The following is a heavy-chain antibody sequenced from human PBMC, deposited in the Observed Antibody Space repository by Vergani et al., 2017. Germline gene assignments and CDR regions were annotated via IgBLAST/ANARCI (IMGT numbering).Heavy chain of an antibody. J-gene: IGHJ4*02. D-gene: IGHD6-13*01. CDR1: GFTFDNYA. CDR2: ISWNSGFI. Sequence: EVQLVESGGGLVQPGRSLRLSCVASGFTFDNYAMHWVRQAPGKGLEWVSSISWNSGFIDYADSVKGRFTISRDNAKNSRYLQMNSLRAEDTALYYCAKDVTGYTSSWQYDYWGQGTLVTVSS. CDR3: AKDVTGYTSSWQYDY. V-gene: IGHV3-9*01.